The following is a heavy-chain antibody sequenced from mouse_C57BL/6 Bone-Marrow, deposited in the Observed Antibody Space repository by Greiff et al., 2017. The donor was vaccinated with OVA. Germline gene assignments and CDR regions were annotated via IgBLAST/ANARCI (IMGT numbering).Heavy chain of an antibody. CDR2: INPSTGGT. Sequence: EVQLQQSGPELVKPGASVKISCKASGYSFTGYYMNWVKQSPEKSLEWIGEINPSTGGTTYNQKFKAKATLTVDKSSSTAYMQLKSLTSEDSAVYYCARSPLLPFDVWGTGTTVTVSS. D-gene: IGHD1-2*01. CDR3: ARSPLLPFDV. J-gene: IGHJ1*03. V-gene: IGHV1-42*01. CDR1: GYSFTGYY.